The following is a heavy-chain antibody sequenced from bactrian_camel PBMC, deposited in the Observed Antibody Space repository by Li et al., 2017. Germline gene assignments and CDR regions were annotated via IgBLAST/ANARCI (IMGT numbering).Heavy chain of an antibody. D-gene: IGHD1*01. CDR3: ATECLGFRGQYKG. CDR2: TYTHGGAT. CDR1: RYFVGTYC. V-gene: IGHV3S32*01. Sequence: DVQLVESGGGSVQAGGSLRLSCLASRYFVGTYCMGWFRQVPGKDREGIATTYTHGGATYYADSVKGRFTISRGNAENTVYLQMDSLKPEDTAMYYCATECLGFRGQYKGWSQGTQVTVS. J-gene: IGHJ4*01.